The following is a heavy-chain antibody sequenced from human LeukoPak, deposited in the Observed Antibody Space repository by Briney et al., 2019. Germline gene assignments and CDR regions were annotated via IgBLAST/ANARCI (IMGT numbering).Heavy chain of an antibody. CDR3: ARGYSYGSDYYYGMDV. CDR1: GYTFTSYA. D-gene: IGHD5-18*01. V-gene: IGHV1-18*01. CDR2: ISGYNGNT. Sequence: GASVKVSCKASGYTFTSYAISWARQAPGQGLEWMGWISGYNGNTKYAQKLQGRVTMTTDTSTSTAYMELRSLRSDDTAVYYCARGYSYGSDYYYGMDVWGQGTTVTVSS. J-gene: IGHJ6*02.